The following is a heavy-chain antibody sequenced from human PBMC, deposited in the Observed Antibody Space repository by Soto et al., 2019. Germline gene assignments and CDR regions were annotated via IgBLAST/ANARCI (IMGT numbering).Heavy chain of an antibody. D-gene: IGHD3-22*01. Sequence: QVQLQESGPGLVKPSETLSLTCIVSGGSVSSGNYYWNWIRQPPGKGLEWIGYIYSSGSTKYSPSLRSRVTISVDTFKNQFSLNLRPVTAADTAVYYCARSYDSNGYYYYAMDVWGQGTTVTVSS. CDR2: IYSSGST. CDR3: ARSYDSNGYYYYAMDV. V-gene: IGHV4-61*01. J-gene: IGHJ6*02. CDR1: GGSVSSGNYY.